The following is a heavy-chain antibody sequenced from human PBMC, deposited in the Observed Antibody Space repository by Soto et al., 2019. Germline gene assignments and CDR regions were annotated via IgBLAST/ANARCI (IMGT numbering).Heavy chain of an antibody. CDR3: TRVRKNPYSSGWYDFDY. CDR1: GFTFGDYA. J-gene: IGHJ4*02. D-gene: IGHD6-19*01. Sequence: GGSLRLSCTASGFTFGDYAMSWFRQAPGKGLEWVGFIRSKAYGGTTEYAASVKGRFTISRDDSKSIAYLQMNSLKTEDTAVYYCTRVRKNPYSSGWYDFDYWGQGTLVTVSS. CDR2: IRSKAYGGTT. V-gene: IGHV3-49*03.